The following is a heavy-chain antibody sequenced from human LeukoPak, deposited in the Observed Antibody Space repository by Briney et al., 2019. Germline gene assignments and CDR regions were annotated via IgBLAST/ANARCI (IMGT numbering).Heavy chain of an antibody. Sequence: PGRSLRLSCAASGFTFSSYAMHWVRQAPGKGLEWVAVISYDGSNKYYADSVKGRFTISRDNSKNTLYLQMNSLRAEDTAVYYCAREGYSGYDKFDYWSQGTLVTVSS. V-gene: IGHV3-30*04. CDR3: AREGYSGYDKFDY. CDR2: ISYDGSNK. CDR1: GFTFSSYA. D-gene: IGHD5-12*01. J-gene: IGHJ4*02.